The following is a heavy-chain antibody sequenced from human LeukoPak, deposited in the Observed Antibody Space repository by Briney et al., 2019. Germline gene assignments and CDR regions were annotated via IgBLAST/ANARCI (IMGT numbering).Heavy chain of an antibody. CDR1: GYSISSGYY. CDR3: ARLHGSGSYYPKY. D-gene: IGHD3-10*01. CDR2: IYHSGST. V-gene: IGHV4-38-2*02. Sequence: PSETLSLTCTVSGYSISSGYYWGWIRQPPEKGLEWIGSIYHSGSTYYNPSLKSRVTISVDTSKNQLSLKLSSVTAADTAVYYCARLHGSGSYYPKYWGQGTLVTVSS. J-gene: IGHJ4*02.